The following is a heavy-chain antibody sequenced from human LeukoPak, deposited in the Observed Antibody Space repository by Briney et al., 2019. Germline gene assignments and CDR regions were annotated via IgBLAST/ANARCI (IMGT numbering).Heavy chain of an antibody. CDR1: GDSLSTYY. Sequence: SETLSLTCTVSGDSLSTYYWSWIRQPPGKGLEWIGHIYYRGSTEYNPSLKSRVTISVDTSKNQFSLRLTSVTAADTAAYYCARVRKFSGYDFDYWGQGTLVTVSS. V-gene: IGHV4-59*01. J-gene: IGHJ4*02. CDR2: IYYRGST. CDR3: ARVRKFSGYDFDY. D-gene: IGHD5-12*01.